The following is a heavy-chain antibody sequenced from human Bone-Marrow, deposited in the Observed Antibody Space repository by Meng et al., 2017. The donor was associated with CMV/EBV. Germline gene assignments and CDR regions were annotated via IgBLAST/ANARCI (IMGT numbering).Heavy chain of an antibody. J-gene: IGHJ4*02. CDR3: ARDVLWFGELLDY. V-gene: IGHV4-39*07. CDR1: GGSISSSSYY. CDR2: IYYSGST. Sequence: SETLSLTCTVSGGSISSSSYYWGWIRQPPGKGLEWIGSIYYSGSTYYNPSLKSRVTISVDTSKNQFSLALSSVTAADTAVYYCARDVLWFGELLDYWGQGTLVTVSS. D-gene: IGHD3-10*01.